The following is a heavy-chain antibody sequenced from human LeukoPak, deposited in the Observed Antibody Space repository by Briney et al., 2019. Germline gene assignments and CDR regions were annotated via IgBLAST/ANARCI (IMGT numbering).Heavy chain of an antibody. Sequence: ASVTVSCKVSGYTLTELSMHWVRQAPGKGLEWMGGFDPEDGETIYAQKFPGRVTMTEDTSTDTAYMELSSLRSEDTAVYYCATDPWDAAMVSEYFQHWGQGTLVTVSS. J-gene: IGHJ1*01. D-gene: IGHD5-18*01. CDR2: FDPEDGET. V-gene: IGHV1-24*01. CDR1: GYTLTELS. CDR3: ATDPWDAAMVSEYFQH.